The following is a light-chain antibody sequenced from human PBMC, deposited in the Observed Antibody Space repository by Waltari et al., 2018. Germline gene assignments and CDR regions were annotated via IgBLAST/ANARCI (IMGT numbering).Light chain of an antibody. V-gene: IGLV2-11*01. CDR1: SSDVGGYNY. J-gene: IGLJ1*01. CDR2: DVS. CDR3: CSYAGSSLYV. Sequence: QSALTQPRSVSGSPGQSVTISCTGTSSDVGGYNYVSWYQQHPGKAPNLMIYDVSKRPSGVPDRFSGSKSGNTASLTISGLQAEDEADYYCCSYAGSSLYVFGTGTKVTVL.